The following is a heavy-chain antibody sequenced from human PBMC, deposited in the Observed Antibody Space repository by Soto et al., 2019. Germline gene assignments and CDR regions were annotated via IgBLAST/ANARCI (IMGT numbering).Heavy chain of an antibody. CDR1: GGSFSGYY. CDR3: ARSPPPAEAGTD. J-gene: IGHJ4*02. V-gene: IGHV4-34*01. D-gene: IGHD6-13*01. Sequence: SETLSLTCAVYGGSFSGYYWSWIRQPPGKGLEWIGEINHSGSTNYNPSLKSRVTISVDTSKNQFSLKLSSVTAADTAVYYCARSPPPAEAGTDWGQGTLVTVSS. CDR2: INHSGST.